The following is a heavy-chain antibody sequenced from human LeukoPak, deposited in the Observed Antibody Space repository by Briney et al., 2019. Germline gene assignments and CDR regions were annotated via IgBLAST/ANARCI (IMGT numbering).Heavy chain of an antibody. CDR3: ARLGARAVAGTTVNY. CDR2: INHSGST. Sequence: PSETLSLTCAVYGVSFSGYYWSWIRQPPGKGLEWIGEINHSGSTNYNPSLKSRVTISVDTSKNQFSLKLSSVTAADTAVYYCARLGARAVAGTTVNYWDQGTLVTVSS. V-gene: IGHV4-34*01. J-gene: IGHJ4*02. D-gene: IGHD6-19*01. CDR1: GVSFSGYY.